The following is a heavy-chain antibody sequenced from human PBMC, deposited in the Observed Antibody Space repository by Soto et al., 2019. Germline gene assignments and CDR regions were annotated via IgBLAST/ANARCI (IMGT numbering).Heavy chain of an antibody. V-gene: IGHV4-31*03. J-gene: IGHJ4*02. CDR2: IYYSGST. Sequence: TSETLSLTCNVSGVSISSGGYYWSWIRQHPAKGLEWIGHIYYSGSTYYNPSLKSRVTISVDTSKNQFSLKLSSVTAADTAVYYCARGRPDDYGDPDYFDYWXQGALVTVSS. CDR1: GVSISSGGYY. D-gene: IGHD4-17*01. CDR3: ARGRPDDYGDPDYFDY.